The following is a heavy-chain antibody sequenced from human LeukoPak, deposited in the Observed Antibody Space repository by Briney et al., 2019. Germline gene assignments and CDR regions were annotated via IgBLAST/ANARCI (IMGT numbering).Heavy chain of an antibody. V-gene: IGHV1-18*01. Sequence: ASVKVSCKASGYTFTSYGISWVRQAPGQGREWMGWISAYNGNTNYAQKVQGRVTVTTDTSTSTAYMELRSLRSDDTAVYYCARDRWYSRNWNDAVDIWGQGTMVTVSS. CDR2: ISAYNGNT. CDR3: ARDRWYSRNWNDAVDI. J-gene: IGHJ3*02. CDR1: GYTFTSYG. D-gene: IGHD6-13*01.